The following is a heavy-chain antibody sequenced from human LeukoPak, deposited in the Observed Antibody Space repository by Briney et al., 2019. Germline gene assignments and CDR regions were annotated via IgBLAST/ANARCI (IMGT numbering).Heavy chain of an antibody. Sequence: GGSLRLSCAASGFTFYMYWMSWVRQAPGKGLEWVANIYQEGNEKYYLDSVKGRFTISRDNAKDSLHLQLNSLRVEDTAMYYCVRVIGGGWLLGSIYHFEDWGQGTLVTVSS. J-gene: IGHJ4*02. CDR3: VRVIGGGWLLGSIYHFED. D-gene: IGHD3-9*01. CDR2: IYQEGNEK. CDR1: GFTFYMYW. V-gene: IGHV3-7*03.